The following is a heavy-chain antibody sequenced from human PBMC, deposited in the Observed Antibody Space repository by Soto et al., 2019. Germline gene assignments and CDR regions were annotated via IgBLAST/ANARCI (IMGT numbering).Heavy chain of an antibody. CDR1: GGSISSGGYS. CDR3: ASRYYYGMDV. J-gene: IGHJ6*02. V-gene: IGHV4-30-2*01. CDR2: IYHSGST. Sequence: QLQLQESGSGLVKPSQTLSLTCAVSGGSISSGGYSWSWIRQPPGKGLEWIGYIYHSGSTYYNPSLQNGVPTSVSRSKNQSSLTLSSVSAADTAVDSCASRYYYGMDVWGQGTTVPVSS.